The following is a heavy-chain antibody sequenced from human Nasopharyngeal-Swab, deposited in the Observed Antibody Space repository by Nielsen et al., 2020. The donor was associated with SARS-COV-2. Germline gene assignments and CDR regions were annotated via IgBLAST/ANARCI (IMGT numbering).Heavy chain of an antibody. J-gene: IGHJ5*02. D-gene: IGHD3-3*01. Sequence: SGPTLVKPTQTLTLTCTFSGFSLSTSGVGVGWIRQPPGKALEWLALIYWDDDERYSPSLKSRLTITKDTSKNQVVLTMTNMDPVDTATYYCAHSRGITIFGVVIEDWFDPWGQGTLVTVSS. CDR1: GFSLSTSGVG. CDR3: AHSRGITIFGVVIEDWFDP. V-gene: IGHV2-5*02. CDR2: IYWDDDE.